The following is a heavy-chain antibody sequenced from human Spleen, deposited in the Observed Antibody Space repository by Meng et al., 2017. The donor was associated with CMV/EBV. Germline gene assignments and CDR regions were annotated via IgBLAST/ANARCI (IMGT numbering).Heavy chain of an antibody. Sequence: SGGYDWSWIREHPGKGLEWSRYIYYSGSTYYIPSLKSRVTISVDTSKNQFSLKLSSVTAADTAVYYCARAVISGYSSSWYEVAFFDYWGQGTLVTVSS. CDR3: ARAVISGYSSSWYEVAFFDY. CDR2: IYYSGST. D-gene: IGHD6-13*01. J-gene: IGHJ4*02. V-gene: IGHV4-31*02. CDR1: SGGYD.